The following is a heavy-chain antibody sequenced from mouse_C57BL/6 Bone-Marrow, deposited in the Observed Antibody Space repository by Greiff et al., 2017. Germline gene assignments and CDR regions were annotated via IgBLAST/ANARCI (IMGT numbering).Heavy chain of an antibody. D-gene: IGHD4-1*01. CDR3: ARGDWAFDY. CDR2: IDPSDSYT. V-gene: IGHV1-69*01. CDR1: GYTFTSYW. Sequence: QVQLQQPGAELVMPGASVKLSCKASGYTFTSYWMHWVKQRPGQGLEWIGEIDPSDSYTNYNQKFKGKSTVTVDKSSSTAYMQLSSLTSEDSAVYYCARGDWAFDYWGQGTTLTVSS. J-gene: IGHJ2*01.